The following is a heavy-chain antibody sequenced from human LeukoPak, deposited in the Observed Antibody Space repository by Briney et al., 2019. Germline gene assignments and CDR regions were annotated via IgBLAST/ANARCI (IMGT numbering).Heavy chain of an antibody. CDR3: ARRRVAGSPIDY. V-gene: IGHV4-61*02. CDR2: IYTSGST. D-gene: IGHD6-19*01. J-gene: IGHJ4*02. CDR1: GGSISSGSYY. Sequence: SETLSLTCTVSGGSISSGSYYWSWIRQPAGKGLEWIGRIYTSGSTNYNPSLKSRVTISVDTSKNQFSLKLTSVTAADTALYYCARRRVAGSPIDYWGQGTLVTVSS.